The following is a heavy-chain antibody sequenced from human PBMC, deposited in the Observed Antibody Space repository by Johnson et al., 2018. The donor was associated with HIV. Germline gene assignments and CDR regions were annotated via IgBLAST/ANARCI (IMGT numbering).Heavy chain of an antibody. CDR3: EREITLIMGAGAAFDI. CDR2: ISTSGGCI. V-gene: IGHV3-11*04. CDR1: GFRFSDYS. J-gene: IGHJ3*02. Sequence: QVQLVESGGGLIQPGGSLRLSCAASGFRFSDYSMSWVRQAPGKGLEWVSCISTSGGCIFYADSVKGRFTISRDNAKNSLYLQMNSLRVEDTAVYYCEREITLIMGAGAAFDIWGQGTMVTVSS. D-gene: IGHD3-22*01.